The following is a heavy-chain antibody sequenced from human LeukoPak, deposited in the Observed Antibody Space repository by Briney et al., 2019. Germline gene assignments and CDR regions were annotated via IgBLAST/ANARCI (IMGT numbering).Heavy chain of an antibody. CDR2: INHSGST. D-gene: IGHD1-14*01. V-gene: IGHV4-34*01. J-gene: IGHJ4*02. CDR3: ASPDRS. CDR1: GGSFSGYY. Sequence: SETLSLTCAVYGGSFSGYYWSWIRQPPGKGLEWIGEINHSGSTNYNPSLESRVTISVDTSKNQFSLKLSSVTAADTAVYYCASPDRSWGQGTLVTVSS.